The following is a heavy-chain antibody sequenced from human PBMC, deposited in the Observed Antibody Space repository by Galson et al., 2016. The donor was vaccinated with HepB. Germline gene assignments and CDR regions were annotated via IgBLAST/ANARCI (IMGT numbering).Heavy chain of an antibody. CDR2: IKQDGSEK. J-gene: IGHJ4*02. Sequence: SLRLSCAVSGFTFSSYWMTWVRQAPGKGLKWVANIKQDGSEKYYVDSVEGRFTISRDNAKNSLYLQMNSLRAEDTAVYYCARPTSRPEWDLDSWGQGTLVTVSS. CDR3: ARPTSRPEWDLDS. V-gene: IGHV3-7*01. D-gene: IGHD1-26*01. CDR1: GFTFSSYW.